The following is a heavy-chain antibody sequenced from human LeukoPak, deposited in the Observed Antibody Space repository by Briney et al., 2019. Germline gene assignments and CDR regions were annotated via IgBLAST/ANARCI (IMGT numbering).Heavy chain of an antibody. CDR2: ISGSGGST. V-gene: IGHV3-23*01. CDR3: AKNAWYYYDSSGFDY. Sequence: GGSLGLSCAASGFTFSSYAMSWVRQAPGKGLEWVSAISGSGGSTYYADSVKGRFTISRDNSKNTLYLQMNSLRAEDTAVYYCAKNAWYYYDSSGFDYWGQGTLVTVSS. D-gene: IGHD3-22*01. J-gene: IGHJ4*02. CDR1: GFTFSSYA.